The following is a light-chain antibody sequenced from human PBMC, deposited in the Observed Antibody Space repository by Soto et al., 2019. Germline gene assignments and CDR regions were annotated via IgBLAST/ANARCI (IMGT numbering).Light chain of an antibody. CDR2: EVS. V-gene: IGLV2-14*01. J-gene: IGLJ1*01. CDR1: SSDVGGYNY. Sequence: QSALTQPASVSGSPGQSITISCTGSSSDVGGYNYVSWFQQHPGRAPKFMIYEVSNRPSGASNRFSGSKSGNTASLTVSGLQAEDEADYYCASYTSTNSYVFGTGTKLTVL. CDR3: ASYTSTNSYV.